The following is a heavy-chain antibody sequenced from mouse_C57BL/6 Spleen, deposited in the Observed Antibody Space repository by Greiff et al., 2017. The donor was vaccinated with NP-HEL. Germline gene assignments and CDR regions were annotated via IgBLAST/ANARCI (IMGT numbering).Heavy chain of an antibody. Sequence: VQLQQSGPELVKPGASVKISCKASGYAFSSSWMNWVKQRPGKGLEWIGRIYPGAGDTNYNGKFKGKATLTADKSSSTAYMHLSSLTSEKSAVYCCAYYYDYDDGYFDVWGTGTTVTVSS. CDR3: AYYYDYDDGYFDV. CDR1: GYAFSSSW. D-gene: IGHD2-4*01. J-gene: IGHJ1*03. CDR2: IYPGAGDT. V-gene: IGHV1-82*01.